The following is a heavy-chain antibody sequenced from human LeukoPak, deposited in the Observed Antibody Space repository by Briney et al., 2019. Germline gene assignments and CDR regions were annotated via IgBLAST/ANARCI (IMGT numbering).Heavy chain of an antibody. CDR2: IHFDGSTK. CDR1: GFTFSSYG. V-gene: IGHV3-30*02. J-gene: IGHJ4*02. Sequence: PGGSLRLSCAESGFTFSSYGMHWVRQAPGKGLEWVAFIHFDGSTKYSGDSVKGRFTISRDNSKNTLYLQMNSLRPEDTAVYYCAKDQCTRTSCDGYPGYWGQGSLVTVSS. CDR3: AKDQCTRTSCDGYPGY. D-gene: IGHD2-2*01.